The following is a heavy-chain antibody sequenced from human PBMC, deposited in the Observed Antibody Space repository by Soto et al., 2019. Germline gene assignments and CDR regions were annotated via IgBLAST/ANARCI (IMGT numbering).Heavy chain of an antibody. D-gene: IGHD3-3*01. Sequence: SETLSLTCAVYGGSFSGYYWSWIRQPPGKGLEWIGEINHSGSTNYNPSLKSRVTISVDTSKNQFSLKLSSVTAADTAVYYCARGYYDFWSGHLNWFDPWGQGTLVTVSS. CDR3: ARGYYDFWSGHLNWFDP. CDR2: INHSGST. V-gene: IGHV4-34*01. J-gene: IGHJ5*02. CDR1: GGSFSGYY.